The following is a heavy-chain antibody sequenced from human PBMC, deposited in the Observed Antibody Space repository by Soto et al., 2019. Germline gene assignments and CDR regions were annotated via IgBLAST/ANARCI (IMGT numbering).Heavy chain of an antibody. V-gene: IGHV4-34*01. CDR2: INHSGST. Sequence: SETLALTCAVYGGCFSGYYGSWIRQPPGKGLEWIGEINHSGSTNYNPSLKSRVTISVDTSKNQFSLKLSSVTAADTAVYYCARVDGFDYSNYLGYYYYYGMDVWGQGTTVTVSS. CDR3: ARVDGFDYSNYLGYYYYYGMDV. J-gene: IGHJ6*02. D-gene: IGHD4-4*01. CDR1: GGCFSGYY.